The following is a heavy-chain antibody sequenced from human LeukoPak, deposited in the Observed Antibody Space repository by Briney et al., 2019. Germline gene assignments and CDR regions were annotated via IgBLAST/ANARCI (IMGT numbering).Heavy chain of an antibody. CDR1: GGSISGYY. D-gene: IGHD2-2*01. J-gene: IGHJ6*03. Sequence: PSETLSLTCTVSGGSISGYYWSWIRQPPGKGLEWIGYIYYSGSTNYNPSLKSRVTISVDTSKNQFSLKLSSVTAADTAVYYCAREYTPYCSSTSCYDHMPYYYYYMDVWGKGTTVTVSS. V-gene: IGHV4-59*01. CDR3: AREYTPYCSSTSCYDHMPYYYYYMDV. CDR2: IYYSGST.